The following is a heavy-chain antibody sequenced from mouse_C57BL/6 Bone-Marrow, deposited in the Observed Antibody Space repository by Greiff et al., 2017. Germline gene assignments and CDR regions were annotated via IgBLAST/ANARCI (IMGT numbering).Heavy chain of an antibody. CDR2: IDPSDSYT. CDR1: GYTFTSYW. V-gene: IGHV1-50*01. J-gene: IGHJ2*01. D-gene: IGHD1-1*01. CDR3: ARGYYGSSYYYFDY. Sequence: QVQLQQPGAELVKPGASVKLSCKASGYTFTSYWMQWVKQRPGQGLEWIGEIDPSDSYTNYNQKFKGKATLTVDTSSSTAYMQLSSLTSEDSAVYYCARGYYGSSYYYFDYWGQGTTLIVSS.